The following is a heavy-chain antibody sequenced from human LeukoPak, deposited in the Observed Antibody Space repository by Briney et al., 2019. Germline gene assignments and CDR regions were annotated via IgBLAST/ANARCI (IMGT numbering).Heavy chain of an antibody. Sequence: PLETLSLSCTVSGGAISSGTYCWGWIRQPPGKGLEWIGSISYTGNTFSNPSLKSRVTISVDKSKNEFSMKLNSVTAAHTAVYYCARDVKSGEYYFDFWGQGSLVTVSS. CDR1: GGAISSGTYC. D-gene: IGHD3-10*01. CDR3: ARDVKSGEYYFDF. J-gene: IGHJ4*02. V-gene: IGHV4-39*02. CDR2: ISYTGNT.